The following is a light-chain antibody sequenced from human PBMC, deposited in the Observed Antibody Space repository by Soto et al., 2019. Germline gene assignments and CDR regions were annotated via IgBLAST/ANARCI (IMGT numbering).Light chain of an antibody. CDR2: DAS. CDR3: QHRSSWPRA. CDR1: QSVGTY. Sequence: EIVLTQSPATLSLSPGERATLSCRASQSVGTYLAWYQQKPGQAPRLLIYDASNRATGTPVRFSGSGSGTDFTLTINSLEPEDFAVYYCQHRSSWPRAFGQGTKVEIK. J-gene: IGKJ2*01. V-gene: IGKV3-11*01.